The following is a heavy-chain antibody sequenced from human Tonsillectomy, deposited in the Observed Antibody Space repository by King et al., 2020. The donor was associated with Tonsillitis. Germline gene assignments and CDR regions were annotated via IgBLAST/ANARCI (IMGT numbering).Heavy chain of an antibody. V-gene: IGHV4-61*01. D-gene: IGHD2-2*01. J-gene: IGHJ4*02. CDR3: ARGLSPTYYFDY. CDR1: GGSVSSGSYY. Sequence: VQLQESGPGLVKPSETLSLTCTVSGGSVSSGSYYWSWIRQPPGKGLEWIGYIYYSGGTNYNPSLKSRVTISVDTSKNQFSLKLSSVTAADTAVYYCARGLSPTYYFDYWGQGTLVTVSS. CDR2: IYYSGGT.